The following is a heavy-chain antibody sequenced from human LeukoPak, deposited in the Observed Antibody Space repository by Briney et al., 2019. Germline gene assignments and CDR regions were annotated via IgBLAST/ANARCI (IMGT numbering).Heavy chain of an antibody. J-gene: IGHJ6*02. V-gene: IGHV3-11*05. D-gene: IGHD3-22*01. CDR2: ISSSSSYT. CDR1: GCTFSDYY. CDR3: AREYYYDSSGYYPYYYYYYGMDV. Sequence: PGGSLRLSCAASGCTFSDYYMSWIRQAPGKGLEWVSYISSSSSYTNYAGSVKGRFTISRDNAKNSLYLQMNSLRAEDTAVYYCAREYYYDSSGYYPYYYYYYGMDVWGQGTAVTVSS.